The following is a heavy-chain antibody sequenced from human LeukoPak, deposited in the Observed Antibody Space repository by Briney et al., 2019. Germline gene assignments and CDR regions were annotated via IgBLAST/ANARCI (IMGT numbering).Heavy chain of an antibody. CDR2: ISGSGSST. D-gene: IGHD1-26*01. J-gene: IGHJ6*02. CDR1: GFTFSSYA. V-gene: IGHV3-23*01. Sequence: GGSLRLSCAASGFTFSSYAMSWVRQAPGKGLEWVSAISGSGSSTYYADSVKGRFTIFRDNSKNTLYLQMNSLRAEDTAVYYCAKDKGWGYSAYDCYGMDVWGQGTTVTVSS. CDR3: AKDKGWGYSAYDCYGMDV.